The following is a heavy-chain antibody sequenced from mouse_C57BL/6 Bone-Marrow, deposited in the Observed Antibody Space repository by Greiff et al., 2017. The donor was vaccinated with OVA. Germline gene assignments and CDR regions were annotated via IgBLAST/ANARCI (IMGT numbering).Heavy chain of an antibody. V-gene: IGHV1-55*01. CDR3: DKGTTVITRGYFDV. Sequence: QVQLQQPGAELVKPGASVKMSCKASGYTFTSYWITWVKQRPGQGLEWIGDIYPGSGSTNYNEKFKSKATLTVDTSSSTAYMQLSSLTSEDSAVYYCDKGTTVITRGYFDVWGTGTTVTVAS. D-gene: IGHD2-4*01. J-gene: IGHJ1*03. CDR2: IYPGSGST. CDR1: GYTFTSYW.